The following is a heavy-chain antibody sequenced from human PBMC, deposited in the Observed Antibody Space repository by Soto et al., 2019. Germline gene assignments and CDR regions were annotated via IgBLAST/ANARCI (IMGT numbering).Heavy chain of an antibody. D-gene: IGHD3-16*01. J-gene: IGHJ4*02. Sequence: PGGSLRLSCAASGFTFSSDWMHWVRQVPGKGLVWVSRSNEYGSVINYADSVKGRFTIFRDNSKNTLYMEMNSLRAEDAAVYYCTSDIGGRGAYWGQGTLVTVSS. V-gene: IGHV3-74*01. CDR3: TSDIGGRGAY. CDR1: GFTFSSDW. CDR2: SNEYGSVI.